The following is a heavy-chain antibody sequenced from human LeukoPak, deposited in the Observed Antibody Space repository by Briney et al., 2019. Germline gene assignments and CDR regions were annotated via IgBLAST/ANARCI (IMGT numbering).Heavy chain of an antibody. CDR3: AKDAEYYYDSSGYYYFDY. D-gene: IGHD3-22*01. V-gene: IGHV3-23*01. CDR1: GFTFSSYA. CDR2: ISGCGGRT. Sequence: GWSLRLSCAASGFTFSSYAMSGVRQAAGKGREGVSAISGCGGRTHFADSVQGRFTISRDNYKNTLYLQMNSLRAEDTAVYYCAKDAEYYYDSSGYYYFDYWGQGTLVTVSS. J-gene: IGHJ4*02.